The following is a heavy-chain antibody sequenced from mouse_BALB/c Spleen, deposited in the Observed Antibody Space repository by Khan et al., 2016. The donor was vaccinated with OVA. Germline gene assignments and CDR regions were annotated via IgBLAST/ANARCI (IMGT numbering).Heavy chain of an antibody. V-gene: IGHV5-6*01. CDR1: GFTFSSYS. J-gene: IGHJ3*01. CDR2: ISSGGDYT. Sequence: EVELVESGGDLVKPGGSLKLSCAASGFTFSSYSMSWVRQTPDKRLEWVASISSGGDYTYYPDSVKGRFTISRDNAKNTLYLQMSDLKSEDTAMYYCAVHLTGSCAYWGQGTLVTVAA. D-gene: IGHD4-1*01. CDR3: AVHLTGSCAY.